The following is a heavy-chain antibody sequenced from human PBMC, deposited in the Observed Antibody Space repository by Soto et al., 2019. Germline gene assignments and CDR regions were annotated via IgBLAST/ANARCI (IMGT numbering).Heavy chain of an antibody. V-gene: IGHV1-2*04. J-gene: IGHJ6*02. D-gene: IGHD2-8*01. CDR1: GYTFTGDY. Sequence: QVQLVQSGAEVKKPGASVKVSCKASGYTFTGDYMHWVRQAPGQGLEWMGWINPNRGGTNYAQKFQGWVTMTRDTSISTAYMELSRLRSDDTAVYYCARVLMIPFSSYYYGMDVWGQGTTVTVSS. CDR2: INPNRGGT. CDR3: ARVLMIPFSSYYYGMDV.